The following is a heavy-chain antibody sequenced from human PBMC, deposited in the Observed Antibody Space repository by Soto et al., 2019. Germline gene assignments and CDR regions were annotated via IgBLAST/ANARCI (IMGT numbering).Heavy chain of an antibody. Sequence: SGPTLVNPTQTLTLTCTFSGFSLSTSGVGVGWIRQPPGKALEWLALIYWDDEKRYSPSLKSRLTITKDTSKNQVVLTMTNMDPVDTATYYCAHLYYYHSSGYYDYWGQGTLVTVSS. D-gene: IGHD3-22*01. CDR3: AHLYYYHSSGYYDY. CDR1: GFSLSTSGVG. CDR2: IYWDDEK. V-gene: IGHV2-5*02. J-gene: IGHJ4*02.